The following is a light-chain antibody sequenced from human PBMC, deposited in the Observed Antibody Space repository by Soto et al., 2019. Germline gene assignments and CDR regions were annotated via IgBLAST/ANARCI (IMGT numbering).Light chain of an antibody. CDR1: HSILYSSSNKNY. J-gene: IGKJ4*01. V-gene: IGKV4-1*01. CDR2: WAS. CDR3: QQYYSLPLT. Sequence: DIVMTQSPDSLAVSLGDRSTINCNSSHSILYSSSNKNYLTWYQQKPGQPPKLLIYWASTRESGVPDRFSGSGSGTDFSLTISSLQAEDVAVYFCQQYYSLPLTFGGGTKVDIK.